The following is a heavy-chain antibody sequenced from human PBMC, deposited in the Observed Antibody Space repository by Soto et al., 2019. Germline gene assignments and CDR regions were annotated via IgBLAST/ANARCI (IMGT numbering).Heavy chain of an antibody. CDR2: IIPIFGTA. V-gene: IGHV1-69*13. CDR1: GGTFSSYA. Sequence: SVKVSCKASGGTFSSYAISWVRQAPGRGLEWMGGIIPIFGTANYAQKFQGRVTITADESTSTAYMELSSLRSEDTAVYYCARDRDAITMVRGVIGSRYYYYGMDVWGQGTTVTVSS. D-gene: IGHD3-10*01. J-gene: IGHJ6*02. CDR3: ARDRDAITMVRGVIGSRYYYYGMDV.